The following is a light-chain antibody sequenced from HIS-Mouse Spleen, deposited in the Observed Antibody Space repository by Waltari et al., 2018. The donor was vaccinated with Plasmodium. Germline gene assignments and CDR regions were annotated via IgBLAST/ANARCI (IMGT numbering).Light chain of an antibody. CDR1: ALPKQY. V-gene: IGLV3-25*03. CDR3: QSADSSGTYWV. J-gene: IGLJ3*02. Sequence: SYELTQPPSVSVSPGQTARITCSGDALPKQYAYWYQQKPGQAPVLVRYKDRERPSGIPELFSGSSAGTTVTLTISGVQAEDEADYYCQSADSSGTYWVFGGGTKLTVL. CDR2: KDR.